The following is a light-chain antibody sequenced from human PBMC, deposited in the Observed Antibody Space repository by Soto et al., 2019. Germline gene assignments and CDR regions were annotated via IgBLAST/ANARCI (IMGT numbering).Light chain of an antibody. Sequence: QSLLTQPPAASATPGQRVTISCSGSSSNIGSNYVYWYQQLPGTAPKLLIYRNNQRPSGVPDRFSGSKSGTSASLAISGLRSEDEADYYCAAWDDSLSGYVFGTGTKVTVL. CDR2: RNN. CDR1: SSNIGSNY. CDR3: AAWDDSLSGYV. V-gene: IGLV1-47*01. J-gene: IGLJ1*01.